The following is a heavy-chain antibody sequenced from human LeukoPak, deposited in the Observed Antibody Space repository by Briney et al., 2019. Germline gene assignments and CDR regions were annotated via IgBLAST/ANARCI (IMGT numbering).Heavy chain of an antibody. D-gene: IGHD6-13*01. J-gene: IGHJ4*02. CDR2: IGGSGGST. Sequence: PGGSLRLSCAASGFTFSSYAMSWVRQAPGKGLEWVSSIGGSGGSTYYADSVKGRFTISRDNSKNTLYLQMNSLRAEDTAVYYCAKVETAAAATLRGFDYWGQGTLFTVSS. CDR1: GFTFSSYA. CDR3: AKVETAAAATLRGFDY. V-gene: IGHV3-23*01.